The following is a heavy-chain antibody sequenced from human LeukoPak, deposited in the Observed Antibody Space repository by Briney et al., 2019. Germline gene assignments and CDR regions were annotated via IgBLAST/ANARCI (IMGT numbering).Heavy chain of an antibody. D-gene: IGHD3-3*01. CDR1: GFMFYDYA. J-gene: IGHJ3*01. V-gene: IGHV3-43*02. CDR2: ISGDGGST. Sequence: GGSLRLSCAAPGFMFYDYAIHWVRQAPGKGLEWVSLISGDGGSTFYADSVKGRFTISRDNSKNTMFLQMHSLRAEDTAVYHCARDRSGYANDAFDFWGQGTMVTVSS. CDR3: ARDRSGYANDAFDF.